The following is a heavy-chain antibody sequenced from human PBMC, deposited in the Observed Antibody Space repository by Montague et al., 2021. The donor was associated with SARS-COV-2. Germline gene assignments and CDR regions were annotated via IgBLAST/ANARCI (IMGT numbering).Heavy chain of an antibody. Sequence: SLRLSCAASGFTFGDYAMHWVRQAPGKGLEWVSGISWNGDSVGYADSVRSRFTISRDNAQNSLYLEMMSLRPEDTAFYYCAKVDYSSAWYGPLDYWGQGTLVTVSS. D-gene: IGHD6-19*01. V-gene: IGHV3-9*01. CDR1: GFTFGDYA. J-gene: IGHJ4*02. CDR2: ISWNGDSV. CDR3: AKVDYSSAWYGPLDY.